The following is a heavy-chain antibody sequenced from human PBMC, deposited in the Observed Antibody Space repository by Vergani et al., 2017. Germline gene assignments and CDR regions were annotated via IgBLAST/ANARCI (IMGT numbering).Heavy chain of an antibody. Sequence: EVQLVESGGGLVKRGGSLRLSCAASGFTFSSYSMNWVRQAPGKGLEWVSSISSSSSYIHYSDSLKGRFTISRDNAKSSLYLQMNSLRAEDTGVYYCARDGYYIGSGSHPYFYYYGVDVWGQGTAVTVSS. D-gene: IGHD3-10*01. CDR1: GFTFSSYS. V-gene: IGHV3-21*01. CDR3: ARDGYYIGSGSHPYFYYYGVDV. J-gene: IGHJ6*02. CDR2: ISSSSSYI.